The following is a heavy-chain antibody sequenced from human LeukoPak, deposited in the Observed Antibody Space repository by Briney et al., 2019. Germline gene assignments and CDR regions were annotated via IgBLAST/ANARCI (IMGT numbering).Heavy chain of an antibody. Sequence: GGSLRLSRAASGFTFSNAWMSWVRQAPGKGRGWVGRIKSKADGRPTDYVEPVKGRYTISRDDSKNTMFLQMNSLKTEDTAVYYCITGRGSGPIPGIDYWGQGTLVTVSS. CDR3: ITGRGSGPIPGIDY. CDR1: GFTFSNAW. V-gene: IGHV3-15*01. D-gene: IGHD2-15*01. CDR2: IKSKADGRPT. J-gene: IGHJ4*02.